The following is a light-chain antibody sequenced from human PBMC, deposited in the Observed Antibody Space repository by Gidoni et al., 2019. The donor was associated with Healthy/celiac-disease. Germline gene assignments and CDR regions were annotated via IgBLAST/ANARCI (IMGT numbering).Light chain of an antibody. CDR2: WAS. CDR1: QSVLYSSNNQNY. V-gene: IGKV4-1*01. J-gene: IGKJ1*01. CDR3: QQYYSTPRT. Sequence: DIVMTQSPDSLTVSLGERATINCKSSQSVLYSSNNQNYLAWYQQKPGQPPKLLIYWASTRESGVPDRLSCSGSGTDFTLTISSLQAEDVAVYYCQQYYSTPRTFGQGTKVEIK.